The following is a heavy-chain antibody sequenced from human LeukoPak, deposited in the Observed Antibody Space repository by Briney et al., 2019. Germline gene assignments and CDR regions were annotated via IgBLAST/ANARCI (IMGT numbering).Heavy chain of an antibody. V-gene: IGHV3-23*01. CDR3: AKDVLRLGYGSGSYYGYYFDY. D-gene: IGHD3-10*01. CDR1: GFTFSSYA. J-gene: IGHJ4*02. Sequence: GGSLRLSCAASGFTFSSYAMSWVRQAPGKGLEWVSAISGSGGGTYYADSVKGRFTISRDNSKNTLYLQMNSLRAEDTAVYYCAKDVLRLGYGSGSYYGYYFDYWGQGTLVTVSS. CDR2: ISGSGGGT.